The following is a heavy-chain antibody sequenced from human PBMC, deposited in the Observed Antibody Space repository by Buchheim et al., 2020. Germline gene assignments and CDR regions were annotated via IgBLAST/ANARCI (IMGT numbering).Heavy chain of an antibody. Sequence: QVQLVQSGAEVKKPGSSVKVSCKASGGTFSSYAISWVRQAPGQGLEWMGGIIPIFGTANYAQKFQGRVTITADDSTSPAYMELSSLRAEDTAVYYCASRAEDIVLMVPYYGMDVWGQGTT. CDR3: ASRAEDIVLMVPYYGMDV. V-gene: IGHV1-69*01. D-gene: IGHD2-8*01. J-gene: IGHJ6*02. CDR1: GGTFSSYA. CDR2: IIPIFGTA.